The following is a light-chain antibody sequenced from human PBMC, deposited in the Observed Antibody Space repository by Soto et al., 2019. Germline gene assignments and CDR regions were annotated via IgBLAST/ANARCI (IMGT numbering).Light chain of an antibody. CDR1: SSDVGDYEH. CDR2: EVS. CDR3: SSYTTSATLV. V-gene: IGLV2-14*01. Sequence: QSALTQPPSVSGSPGQSVTISCTVTSSDVGDYEHVSWYQQHPGKGPKLLIYEVSNRPSGVSNRFSGSKSGNTASLTISGLQSEDEADYYCSSYTTSATLVFGGGTKVTVL. J-gene: IGLJ3*02.